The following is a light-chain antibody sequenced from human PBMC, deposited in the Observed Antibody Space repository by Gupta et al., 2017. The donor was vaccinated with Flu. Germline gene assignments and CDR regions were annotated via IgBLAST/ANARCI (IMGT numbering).Light chain of an antibody. CDR1: SSKIENNY. J-gene: IGLJ3*02. CDR3: GAWDSSLNVWV. CDR2: NNN. Sequence: KVTITSTAISSKIENNYVSWYHHLPGTAPNLLIYNNNSRPSGIPDRFSGAKSDTTATLGSTGLQTGDAADYYCGAWDSSLNVWVFGGGTKVTVL. V-gene: IGLV1-51*02.